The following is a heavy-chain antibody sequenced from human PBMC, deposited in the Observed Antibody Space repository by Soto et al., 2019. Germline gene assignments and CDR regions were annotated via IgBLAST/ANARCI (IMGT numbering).Heavy chain of an antibody. CDR3: TFSNIEARRLDS. V-gene: IGHV3-49*04. Sequence: GGVLRLSCTASGFTFGDYSMSWVRQAPGKGLEWVAFIRSKAFGGTTEYAASVKGRFTISRDDSKSIAYLQMGSLETEDTAVYYCTFSNIEARRLDSCGQGTLVTVSS. CDR1: GFTFGDYS. D-gene: IGHD6-6*01. CDR2: IRSKAFGGTT. J-gene: IGHJ4*02.